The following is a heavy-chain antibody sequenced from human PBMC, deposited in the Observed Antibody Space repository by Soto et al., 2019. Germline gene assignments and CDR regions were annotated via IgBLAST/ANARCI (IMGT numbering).Heavy chain of an antibody. CDR2: IYPGDSDT. J-gene: IGHJ6*02. D-gene: IGHD2-2*01. CDR3: AREGGYCISTSCSQDDHYYYGMDV. CDR1: GYSFTSYW. V-gene: IGHV5-51*01. Sequence: GESLKISCKGSGYSFTSYWIGWVRQMPGKGLEWMGIIYPGDSDTRYSPSFQGQVTISADKSISTAYLQMNSLRAEDTAVYSCAREGGYCISTSCSQDDHYYYGMDVWGQGTTVTVSS.